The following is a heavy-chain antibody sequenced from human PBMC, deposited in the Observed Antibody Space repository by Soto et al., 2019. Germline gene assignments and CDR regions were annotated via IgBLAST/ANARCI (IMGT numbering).Heavy chain of an antibody. CDR2: ISSSDGTL. CDR1: AFTFIDDY. Sequence: PGWSLRLSCAPSAFTFIDDYMSWIRQAPGKGLEWVSYISSSDGTLYYADSVRGRFTISRDNAKNALYLQMNSLRAEDTAVYYCARGKYIYILDYWGQGALVTVSS. CDR3: ARGKYIYILDY. D-gene: IGHD5-18*01. V-gene: IGHV3-11*01. J-gene: IGHJ4*02.